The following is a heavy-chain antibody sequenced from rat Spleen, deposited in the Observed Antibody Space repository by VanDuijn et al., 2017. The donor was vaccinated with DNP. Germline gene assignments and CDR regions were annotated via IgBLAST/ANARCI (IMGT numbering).Heavy chain of an antibody. J-gene: IGHJ2*01. V-gene: IGHV5-20*01. CDR2: ISYDGGST. Sequence: EVQLVESGGGVVQPGRSLKLSCAASGFTFSDYYMAWVRQAPTKGLEWVASISYDGGSTYYRDSVKGRFTISRDNAENTVYLQMNSLRSEDTATYYCASWNPIASISTSNYWGQGVMVTVSS. CDR1: GFTFSDYY. D-gene: IGHD1-2*01. CDR3: ASWNPIASISTSNY.